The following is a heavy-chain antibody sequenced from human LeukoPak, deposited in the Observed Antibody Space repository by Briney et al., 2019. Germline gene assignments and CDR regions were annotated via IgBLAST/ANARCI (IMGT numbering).Heavy chain of an antibody. V-gene: IGHV3-53*01. D-gene: IGHD3-10*01. J-gene: IGHJ3*02. CDR2: IYSGGST. Sequence: PGGSLRLSCAASGFTVSSNYMSWVRQAPGKGLEWVSVIYSGGSTYYADSVKGRFTISRDNSKNTLYLQMNSLRAEDTAVYYCARPIWFGDRYDAFDIWGQGTMVTVSS. CDR1: GFTVSSNY. CDR3: ARPIWFGDRYDAFDI.